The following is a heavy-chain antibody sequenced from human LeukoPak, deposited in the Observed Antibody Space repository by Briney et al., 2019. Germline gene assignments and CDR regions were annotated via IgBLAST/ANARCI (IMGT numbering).Heavy chain of an antibody. Sequence: SETLSLTCTVSGGSISSSSYYWGWIRQPPGKGLEWIGSIYYSGSTYYNPSLKSRVTISVDTSKNQFSLKLSSVTAADTAVYYCASYYYDSSGYYSRGYWFDPWGQGTLVTVSS. V-gene: IGHV4-39*01. J-gene: IGHJ5*02. CDR2: IYYSGST. D-gene: IGHD3-22*01. CDR1: GGSISSSSYY. CDR3: ASYYYDSSGYYSRGYWFDP.